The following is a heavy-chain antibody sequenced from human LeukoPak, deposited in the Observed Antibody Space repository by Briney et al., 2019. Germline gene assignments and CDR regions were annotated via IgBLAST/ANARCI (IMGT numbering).Heavy chain of an antibody. D-gene: IGHD2-21*01. V-gene: IGHV1-2*02. CDR3: ARGLPIVRVVIAILGFDY. Sequence: GASVKVSCKAAGYTFTGYYMDWVRQAPGQGLEWMGWINPKSGGTNYAQKFQGRVTMTRDTSISTAYMELSRLRSDDTAVYYCARGLPIVRVVIAILGFDYGGQGTLVTVPS. CDR2: INPKSGGT. CDR1: GYTFTGYY. J-gene: IGHJ4*02.